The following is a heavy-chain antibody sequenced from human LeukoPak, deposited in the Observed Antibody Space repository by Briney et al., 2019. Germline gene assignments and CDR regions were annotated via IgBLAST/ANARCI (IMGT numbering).Heavy chain of an antibody. D-gene: IGHD1-1*01. V-gene: IGHV4-38-2*02. CDR1: GYSITRGYY. CDR2: IYHSGST. Sequence: SETLSLTCTVSGYSITRGYYWGWIRQPPGKGLEWIGSIYHSGSTYYNPSLKSRVVISVDTSKNQFSLKLNSVIAADTAVYYCARSGPYNTPYTDVWGKGTTVTASS. J-gene: IGHJ6*03. CDR3: ARSGPYNTPYTDV.